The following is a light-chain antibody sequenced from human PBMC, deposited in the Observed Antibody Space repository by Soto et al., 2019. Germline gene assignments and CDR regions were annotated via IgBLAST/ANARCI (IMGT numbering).Light chain of an antibody. V-gene: IGLV2-14*01. J-gene: IGLJ1*01. Sequence: QSVLTQPASVSGSPGQSITISCAGTSSDVGGYNYVSWYQQHPGKAPKLIIYDVSNRPSGVSNRFSGSKSGNAASLTISGLQAEDEADYYCSSYTRNSLYVFGTGTKSPS. CDR2: DVS. CDR3: SSYTRNSLYV. CDR1: SSDVGGYNY.